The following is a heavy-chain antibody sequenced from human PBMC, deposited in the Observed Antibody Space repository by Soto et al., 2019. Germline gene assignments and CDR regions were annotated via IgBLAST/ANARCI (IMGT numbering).Heavy chain of an antibody. CDR1: GFTFSSYA. V-gene: IGHV3-30-3*01. CDR2: ISYDGSNK. D-gene: IGHD3-9*01. Sequence: GGSLRLSCAASGFTFSSYAMHWVRQAPGKGLEWGAVISYDGSNKYYADSVKGRFTISRDNSKNTLYLQMNSLRAEDTAVYYCARALDILTGYGVGGAFDIWGQGTMVTVSS. J-gene: IGHJ3*02. CDR3: ARALDILTGYGVGGAFDI.